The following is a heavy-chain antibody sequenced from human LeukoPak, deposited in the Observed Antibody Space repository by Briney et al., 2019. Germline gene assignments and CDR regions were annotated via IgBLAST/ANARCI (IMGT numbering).Heavy chain of an antibody. V-gene: IGHV1-69*05. Sequence: ASVKVSCKASGGTFSSYAISWVRQAPGQGLEWMGGIIPIFGTANYAQKFQGRVTITTDESTSTAYMELSSLRSEDTAVYYCAKHTGTTSYFDYWCQGTLVTVTS. CDR3: AKHTGTTSYFDY. CDR1: GGTFSSYA. D-gene: IGHD1-7*01. J-gene: IGHJ4*02. CDR2: IIPIFGTA.